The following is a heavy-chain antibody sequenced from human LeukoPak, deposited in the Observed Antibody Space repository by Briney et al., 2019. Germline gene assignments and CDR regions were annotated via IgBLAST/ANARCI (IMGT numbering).Heavy chain of an antibody. Sequence: SETLSLTCTVSDGSITNYYWSWIRQPPGKGLEWIGHIYYSGSTNYNPSLKSRVTISVDTSKNQFSLKLSSVTAADTAVYYCARRDPLRRRATPLYYYDSSGYYFLWGQGTLVTVSS. D-gene: IGHD3-22*01. J-gene: IGHJ4*02. CDR2: IYYSGST. CDR1: DGSITNYY. CDR3: ARRDPLRRRATPLYYYDSSGYYFL. V-gene: IGHV4-59*12.